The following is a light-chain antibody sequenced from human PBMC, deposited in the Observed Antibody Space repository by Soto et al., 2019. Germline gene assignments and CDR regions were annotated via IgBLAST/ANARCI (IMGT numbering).Light chain of an antibody. CDR3: SSYTSSSSVV. V-gene: IGLV2-14*01. Sequence: QSALTQPASVSGSPGQSITISCTGTSSDVGGYNYVSWYQQHPGKAPQLMIYDVSNRPSGVSNRVSGSKSGNTASLTISGLKAEDEADYYCSSYTSSSSVVFGGGTKLTVL. CDR2: DVS. CDR1: SSDVGGYNY. J-gene: IGLJ2*01.